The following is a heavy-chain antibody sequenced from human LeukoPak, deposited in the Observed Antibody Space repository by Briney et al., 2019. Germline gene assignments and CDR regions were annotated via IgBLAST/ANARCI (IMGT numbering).Heavy chain of an antibody. CDR1: GGTFSSYA. CDR3: ARDLGENDYGAHGAFDI. CDR2: IIPIFGTA. J-gene: IGHJ3*02. V-gene: IGHV1-69*13. Sequence: GASVKVSCKASGGTFSSYAISWVRQAPGQGPEWMGGIIPIFGTANYAQKFQGRVTITADESTSTAYMELSSLRSEDTAVYYCARDLGENDYGAHGAFDIWGQGTMVTVSS. D-gene: IGHD4-17*01.